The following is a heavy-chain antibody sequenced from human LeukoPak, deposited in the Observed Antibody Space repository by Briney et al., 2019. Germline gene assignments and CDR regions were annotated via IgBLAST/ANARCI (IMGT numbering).Heavy chain of an antibody. V-gene: IGHV3-30*18. Sequence: GRSLRLSCSASGFTFSSYGMHWVRQAPGKGLEGVAVISYDGSNKYYADSVKGRFTISRDNSKNTLYLQMNSLRAEDTAVYYCAKITMIVVANFLDYWGQGTLVTVSS. CDR3: AKITMIVVANFLDY. J-gene: IGHJ4*02. CDR2: ISYDGSNK. D-gene: IGHD3-22*01. CDR1: GFTFSSYG.